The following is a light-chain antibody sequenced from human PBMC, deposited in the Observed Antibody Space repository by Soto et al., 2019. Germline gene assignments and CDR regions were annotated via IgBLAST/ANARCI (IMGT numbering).Light chain of an antibody. Sequence: DIVMTQSPDSLAVSLGERATINCKSSQSVLYTSKKKNSLAWYQQKPGQPPKLLIYWASTRESGVPDRFSGSGSETDFTLTISTLQAEDVAIYYCQQYYDNPWTSGQGTKVEIK. CDR3: QQYYDNPWT. CDR2: WAS. J-gene: IGKJ1*01. V-gene: IGKV4-1*01. CDR1: QSVLYTSKKKNS.